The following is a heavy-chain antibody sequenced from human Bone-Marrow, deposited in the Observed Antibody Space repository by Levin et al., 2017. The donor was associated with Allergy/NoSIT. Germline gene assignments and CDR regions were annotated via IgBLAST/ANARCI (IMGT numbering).Heavy chain of an antibody. J-gene: IGHJ4*02. CDR2: MYSSVSS. CDR1: GGSMSDGNNF. V-gene: IGHV4-39*01. CDR3: ARHYPDYDVLTGQKSVQFDS. D-gene: IGHD3-9*01. Sequence: GSLRLSCNVSGGSMSDGNNFWAWIRQPPGKGLEWIGSMYSSVSSYYNPSLKSRVTISVDTSKNQFSLRLSSVTAADTAVYYCARHYPDYDVLTGQKSVQFDSWGQGNLVTVSS.